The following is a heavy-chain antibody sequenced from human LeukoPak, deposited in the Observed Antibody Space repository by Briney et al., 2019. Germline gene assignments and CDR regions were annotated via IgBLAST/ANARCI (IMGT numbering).Heavy chain of an antibody. Sequence: PGGSPRLSCAASGFTFSSYWMSWVRQAPGKGLEWVANIKQDGSEKYYVDSVKGRFTISRDNSKNTLYLQMNTLRAEDTAVYYCAKDLPYRGPRSNWFDPWGQGTLVTVSS. CDR2: IKQDGSEK. V-gene: IGHV3-7*03. D-gene: IGHD5-18*01. CDR3: AKDLPYRGPRSNWFDP. CDR1: GFTFSSYW. J-gene: IGHJ5*02.